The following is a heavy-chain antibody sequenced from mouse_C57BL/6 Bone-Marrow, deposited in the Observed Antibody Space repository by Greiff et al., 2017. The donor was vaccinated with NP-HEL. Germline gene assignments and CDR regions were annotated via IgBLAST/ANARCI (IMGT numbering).Heavy chain of an antibody. J-gene: IGHJ2*01. V-gene: IGHV5-6*01. CDR2: ISSGGSYT. CDR1: GFTFSSYG. Sequence: EVKLMESGGDLVKPGGSLKLSCAASGFTFSSYGMSWVRQTPDKRLEWVATISSGGSYTYYPDSVKGRFTISRDNAKNTLYLQMSSLKSEDTAMYYCATYYYYGDYWGQGTTLTVSS. D-gene: IGHD1-1*01. CDR3: ATYYYYGDY.